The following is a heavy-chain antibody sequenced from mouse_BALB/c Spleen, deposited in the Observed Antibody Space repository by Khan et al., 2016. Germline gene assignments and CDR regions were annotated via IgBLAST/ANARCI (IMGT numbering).Heavy chain of an antibody. CDR1: GFTFSSFG. J-gene: IGHJ2*01. CDR3: GRGDY. Sequence: EVELVESGGGLVQPGGSRKLSCAASGFTFSSFGMHWVRQAPEKGLEWVAFISSGSSAIYYADTVKGRFTISRGTPKNTLFLQMTSLRSEDTAMYYCGRGDYWGQGTTLTVSS. V-gene: IGHV5-17*02. CDR2: ISSGSSAI.